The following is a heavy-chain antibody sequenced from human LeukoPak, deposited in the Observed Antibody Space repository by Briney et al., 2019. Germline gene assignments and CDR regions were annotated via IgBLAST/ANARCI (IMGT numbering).Heavy chain of an antibody. CDR1: GYTFTSYG. D-gene: IGHD3-10*01. Sequence: ASVKVSCKASGYTFTSYGISWVRQAPGHGLEWMGWINPNSGGTNYAQKFQGRVTMTKDTSISTAYMELSRLRSDDTAVYYCARDNPPPLLWFGEFLFDYWGQGTLVTVSS. CDR3: ARDNPPPLLWFGEFLFDY. V-gene: IGHV1-2*02. J-gene: IGHJ4*02. CDR2: INPNSGGT.